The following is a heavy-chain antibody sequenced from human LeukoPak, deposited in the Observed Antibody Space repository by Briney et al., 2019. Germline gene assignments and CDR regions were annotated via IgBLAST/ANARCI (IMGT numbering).Heavy chain of an antibody. D-gene: IGHD6-19*01. CDR2: IIPIFGTA. CDR1: GGTFISYA. CDR3: ARFGAVAGTMPWFDY. V-gene: IGHV1-69*13. Sequence: SVKVSCKASGGTFISYAISWVRQAPGQGLEWMGGIIPIFGTANYAQKFQGRVTITADESTSTAYMELSSLRSEDTAVYYCARFGAVAGTMPWFDYWGQGTLVTVSS. J-gene: IGHJ4*02.